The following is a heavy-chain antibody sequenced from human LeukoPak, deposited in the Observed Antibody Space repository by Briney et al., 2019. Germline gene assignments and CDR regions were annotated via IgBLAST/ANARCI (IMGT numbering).Heavy chain of an antibody. V-gene: IGHV4-61*02. Sequence: SKTLSLTCTVSGGSISSGSYYLSWIRQPAGKGLEWIGRIYTSGSTNYNPSLKSRVTISVDTSKNQFSLKLSSVTAADTAVYYCARGPFGKATGIDYWGQGTLVTVSS. CDR2: IYTSGST. CDR1: GGSISSGSYY. D-gene: IGHD5-24*01. J-gene: IGHJ4*02. CDR3: ARGPFGKATGIDY.